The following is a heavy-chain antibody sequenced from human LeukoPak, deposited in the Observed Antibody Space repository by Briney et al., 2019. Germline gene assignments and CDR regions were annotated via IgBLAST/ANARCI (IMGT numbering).Heavy chain of an antibody. Sequence: ASVKVSCKASGYTFTSYYMHWVRHPPGQGLEWMEIINPSGGSTSYAQKFQGRVTMTRDTSTSTVYMELSSLRSEDTAVYYCARGVYDILTGYYRAFDYWGQGTLVTVSS. D-gene: IGHD3-9*01. CDR2: INPSGGST. CDR1: GYTFTSYY. J-gene: IGHJ4*02. CDR3: ARGVYDILTGYYRAFDY. V-gene: IGHV1-46*01.